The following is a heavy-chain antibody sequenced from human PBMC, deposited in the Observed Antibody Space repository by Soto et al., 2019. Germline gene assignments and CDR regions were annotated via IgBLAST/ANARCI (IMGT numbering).Heavy chain of an antibody. D-gene: IGHD3-22*01. CDR1: GFTFSSYS. V-gene: IGHV3-48*01. J-gene: IGHJ3*01. CDR3: ARDQLYYNDISGRPLNAFDV. Sequence: PGGSLRLSCAASGFTFSSYSMNWVRQAPGKGLGWVSYISSSSSTKYYAYFVKGRFTISRDNAKNSLYLQMNSLRAEDTAVYYCARDQLYYNDISGRPLNAFDVWGQGTMVTVSS. CDR2: ISSSSSTK.